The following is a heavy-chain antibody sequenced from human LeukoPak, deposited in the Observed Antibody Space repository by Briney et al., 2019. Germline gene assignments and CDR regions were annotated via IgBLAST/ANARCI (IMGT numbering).Heavy chain of an antibody. D-gene: IGHD2-15*01. CDR2: IYHSGST. CDR3: ARVLRGIDVVVVAAIRDAFDI. CDR1: GGSISSGGYY. V-gene: IGHV4-30-2*01. Sequence: PSQTLSLTCTVSGGSISSGGYYWSWIRQPPGKGLEWIGYIYHSGSTYYNPSLKSRVTISVDRSKNQFSLKLSSVTAADTAVYYCARVLRGIDVVVVAAIRDAFDIWGQGTMVTISS. J-gene: IGHJ3*02.